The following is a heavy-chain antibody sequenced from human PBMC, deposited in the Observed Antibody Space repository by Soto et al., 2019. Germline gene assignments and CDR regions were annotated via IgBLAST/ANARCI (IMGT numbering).Heavy chain of an antibody. D-gene: IGHD6-13*01. CDR3: AKVSSSWYAGFFDL. V-gene: IGHV3-23*01. J-gene: IGHJ4*02. CDR2: LSGSGGSI. CDR1: GFTFSRHA. Sequence: GGSLRLSCTASGFTFSRHAMTWVRQAPGKGLEWVSGLSGSGGSIYYADSVKGRFTISRDNSMNTLYLQMNTLRAEDTAIYYCAKVSSSWYAGFFDLWGQGTLVTISS.